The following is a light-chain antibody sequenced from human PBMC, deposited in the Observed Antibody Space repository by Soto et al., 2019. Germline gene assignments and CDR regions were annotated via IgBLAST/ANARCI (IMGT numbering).Light chain of an antibody. J-gene: IGKJ2*01. CDR2: AAS. Sequence: DIQMTQSPSSLSASVGDRVTITSRASQGISNYFAWYQQKPGKVPKLLIYAASTLQSGVPSRFSGSGSGTDFTLTIRSLQPEDVATYYCQKYNSATYTCGQGTKLEIK. V-gene: IGKV1-27*01. CDR1: QGISNY. CDR3: QKYNSATYT.